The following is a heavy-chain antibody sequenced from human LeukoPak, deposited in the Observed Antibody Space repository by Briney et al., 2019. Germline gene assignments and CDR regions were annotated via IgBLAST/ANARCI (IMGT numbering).Heavy chain of an antibody. CDR3: ATSQLWPNFDY. V-gene: IGHV1-8*01. CDR2: MNPNSGNT. Sequence: ASVKVSCKASEYTFSNYDINWVRQATGQGLEWMGWMNPNSGNTGYAQKFQGRVTMTRNTSISTAYMELSSLRSEDTAVYYCATSQLWPNFDYWGQGTLVTVSS. J-gene: IGHJ4*02. CDR1: EYTFSNYD. D-gene: IGHD5-18*01.